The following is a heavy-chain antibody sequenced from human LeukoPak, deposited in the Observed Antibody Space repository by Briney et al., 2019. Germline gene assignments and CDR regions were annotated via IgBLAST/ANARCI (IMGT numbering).Heavy chain of an antibody. CDR1: AFTFSSYW. CDR3: ARDLGYSSSPTYYMDV. Sequence: GGSLRLSCEASAFTFSSYWVSWVRQAPGKGLVWVARINSDGSSTTYADSVKGRFTISRDNAKNSLYLQMNSLRAEDTAVYYCARDLGYSSSPTYYMDVWGKGTTVTVSS. CDR2: INSDGSST. D-gene: IGHD6-13*01. V-gene: IGHV3-74*03. J-gene: IGHJ6*03.